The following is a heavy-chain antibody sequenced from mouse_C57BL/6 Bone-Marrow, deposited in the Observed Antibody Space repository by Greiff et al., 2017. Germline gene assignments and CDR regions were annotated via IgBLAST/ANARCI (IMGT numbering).Heavy chain of an antibody. CDR1: GFTFSSYA. J-gene: IGHJ3*01. D-gene: IGHD2-4*01. CDR2: ISDGGSYT. V-gene: IGHV5-4*01. Sequence: EVMLVESGGGLVKPGGSLKLSCAASGFTFSSYAMSWVRQTPEKRLEWVATISDGGSYTYYPDNVKGRFTISRDNAKNNLYLQMSHLKSEDTAMYYCAREDDYDPSWDWFAYWGQGTLVTVSA. CDR3: AREDDYDPSWDWFAY.